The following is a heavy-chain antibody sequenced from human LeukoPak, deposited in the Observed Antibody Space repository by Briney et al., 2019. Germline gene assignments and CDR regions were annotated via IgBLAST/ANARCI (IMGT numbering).Heavy chain of an antibody. Sequence: ASVKVSCKASGYTFTSYAMNWVRQAPGQGLEWMGWINTNTGNPTYAQGFTGRFVFSLDTSVSTAYLQISSLKAEDTAVYYCARVLGGKLERPLQVWGQGTLVTASS. J-gene: IGHJ4*02. CDR2: INTNTGNP. D-gene: IGHD1-1*01. CDR3: ARVLGGKLERPLQV. V-gene: IGHV7-4-1*02. CDR1: GYTFTSYA.